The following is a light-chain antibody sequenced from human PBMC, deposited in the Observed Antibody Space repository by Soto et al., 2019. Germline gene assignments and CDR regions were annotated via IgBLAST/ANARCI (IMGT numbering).Light chain of an antibody. CDR2: GAS. J-gene: IGKJ4*01. CDR1: QSVSSSY. V-gene: IGKV3-20*01. CDR3: QQYNNWPLT. Sequence: IVLTQSPGTGSLSPGERATLSCRASQSVSSSYLAWYQQKPGQAPRLLIYGASSRATGIPDRFSGSGSGTEFTLTISSLQSEDFAVYYCQQYNNWPLTFGGGTKVDIK.